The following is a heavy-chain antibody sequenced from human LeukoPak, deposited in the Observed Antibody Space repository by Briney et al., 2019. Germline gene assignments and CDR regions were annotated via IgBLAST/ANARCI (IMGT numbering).Heavy chain of an antibody. Sequence: GGSLRLSCAASGFTFSDYYMSWIRQAPGKGLEWVSYISSSGSTTSCADSVKGRFTISRDNAKNSLYLQMNSLRAEDTAVYYCARVRGSYATDYWGQGTLVTVSS. D-gene: IGHD3-16*01. CDR1: GFTFSDYY. CDR3: ARVRGSYATDY. CDR2: ISSSGSTT. V-gene: IGHV3-11*04. J-gene: IGHJ4*02.